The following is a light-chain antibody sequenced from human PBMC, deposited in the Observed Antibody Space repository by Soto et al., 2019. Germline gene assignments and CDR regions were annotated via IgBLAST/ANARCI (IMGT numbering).Light chain of an antibody. J-gene: IGKJ1*01. V-gene: IGKV3-20*01. CDR1: QSVSSSY. Sequence: EIVLTQSPGTLSLSAGERATLSCRASQSVSSSYLAWYQQKPGQAPRLLIYGASSRATGIPDRFSGSGSGTDFTLTISRLEPEDFAVYYCHQYDTSPRMFGQGTKVDIK. CDR3: HQYDTSPRM. CDR2: GAS.